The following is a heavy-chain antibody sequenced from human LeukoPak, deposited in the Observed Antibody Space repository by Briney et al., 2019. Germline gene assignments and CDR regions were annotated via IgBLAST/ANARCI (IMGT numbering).Heavy chain of an antibody. J-gene: IGHJ4*02. CDR2: ISYDGSNK. CDR3: AREARTHDFDY. Sequence: GGSLRLSCAASGFTFSSYGMHWVRQAPGKGLEWVAVISYDGSNKYYADSVKGRFTISRDSSKNTLFLQMNSLRAEDTAVYYCAREARTHDFDYWGQGTLVTVSS. D-gene: IGHD1-1*01. CDR1: GFTFSSYG. V-gene: IGHV3-30*04.